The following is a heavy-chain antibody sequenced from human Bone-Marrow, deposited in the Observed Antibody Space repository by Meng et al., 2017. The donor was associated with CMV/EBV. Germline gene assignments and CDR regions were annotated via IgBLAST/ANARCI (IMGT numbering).Heavy chain of an antibody. CDR2: IIPIFGTA. CDR1: GYTFTYYD. Sequence: SVKVSCKASGYTFTYYDIIWVRQAPGQGLEWMGGIIPIFGTANYAQKFQGRVTITTDESTSTAYMELSSLRSEDTAVYYCARGRGTGTFYFDYWGQGTLVTVSS. D-gene: IGHD1-7*01. CDR3: ARGRGTGTFYFDY. V-gene: IGHV1-69*05. J-gene: IGHJ4*02.